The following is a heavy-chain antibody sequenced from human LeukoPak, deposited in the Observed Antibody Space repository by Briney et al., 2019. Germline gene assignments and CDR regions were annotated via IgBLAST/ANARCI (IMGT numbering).Heavy chain of an antibody. Sequence: TFEDYGMRWIRQPPGKGLEWIGYIYYSGSTYYNPSLKSRVTISVDTSKNQFSLKLSSVTAADTAVYYCARVPTTYCTNGVCYYFDYWGQGTLVTVSS. CDR2: IYYSGST. J-gene: IGHJ4*02. CDR3: ARVPTTYCTNGVCYYFDY. CDR1: TFEDYG. D-gene: IGHD2-8*01. V-gene: IGHV4-30-4*08.